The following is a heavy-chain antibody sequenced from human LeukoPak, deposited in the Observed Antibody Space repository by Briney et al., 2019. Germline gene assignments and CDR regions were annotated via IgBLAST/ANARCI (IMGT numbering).Heavy chain of an antibody. CDR2: IYPGDSDT. CDR1: GYDFANYW. CDR3: ARLTRGFDGGKISSWDY. D-gene: IGHD4-23*01. J-gene: IGHJ4*02. V-gene: IGHV5-51*01. Sequence: GESLKISCHGSGYDFANYWIAWLRQMPGKGQELMGIIYPGDSDTNYSPSFRGQVTISADTSVGNAYLQWTSLKASDSAIYYCARLTRGFDGGKISSWDYWGQGSLVTVSS.